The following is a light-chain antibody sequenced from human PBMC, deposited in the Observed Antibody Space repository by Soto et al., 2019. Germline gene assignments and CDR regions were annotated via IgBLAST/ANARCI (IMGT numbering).Light chain of an antibody. V-gene: IGKV1-27*01. CDR3: QKYNNGPPAA. CDR2: AAS. Sequence: DIQMTQSPSSLSASAGDRVTITCRASQNINNYVAWYQQKPGNAPKLLIYAASTLQSGVPSRFSGDGSGTDFTLTISSLQPEDVATYYCQKYNNGPPAAFGPGTKV. CDR1: QNINNY. J-gene: IGKJ3*01.